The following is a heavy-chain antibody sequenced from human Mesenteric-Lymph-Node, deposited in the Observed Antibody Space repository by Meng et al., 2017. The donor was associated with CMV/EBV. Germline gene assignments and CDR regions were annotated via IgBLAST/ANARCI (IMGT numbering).Heavy chain of an antibody. CDR1: GGSISSSSYY. J-gene: IGHJ2*01. CDR3: AREACSSTSCLLVDWYFDL. Sequence: SETLSLTCTVSGGSISSSSYYWGWIRQPPGKGLEWIGSIYYSGSTYYNPSLKSRVTISVDTSKNQFSLKLSSVTAADTAVYYCAREACSSTSCLLVDWYFDLWGRGTLVTVSS. CDR2: IYYSGST. V-gene: IGHV4-39*07. D-gene: IGHD2-2*01.